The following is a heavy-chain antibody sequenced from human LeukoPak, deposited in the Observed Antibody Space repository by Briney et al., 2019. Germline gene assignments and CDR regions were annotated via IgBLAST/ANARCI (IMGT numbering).Heavy chain of an antibody. Sequence: GGSLGLSCEASGFTFSSYGMGWVRQAPGKGLEWVSVITGSGAGTYYADYVKGRFTVSRDNSKNTLYLQMNSLRAEDTAVYYCARDWQWLVKSGNIDYWGQGTLVTVSS. J-gene: IGHJ4*02. CDR2: ITGSGAGT. D-gene: IGHD6-19*01. CDR3: ARDWQWLVKSGNIDY. CDR1: GFTFSSYG. V-gene: IGHV3-23*01.